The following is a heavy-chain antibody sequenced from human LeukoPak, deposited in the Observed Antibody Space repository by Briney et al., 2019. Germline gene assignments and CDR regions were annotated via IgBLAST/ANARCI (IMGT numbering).Heavy chain of an antibody. CDR2: ISSSSSTI. V-gene: IGHV3-48*01. Sequence: QPGGSLRLSCAASGFTVSSYSMNWVRQAPGKGLEWVSYISSSSSTIYYADSVKGRFTISRDNSKNTLYLQMNSLRAEDTAVYYCAKDLSLPPRVISGLGIEGYWGQGTLVTVSS. J-gene: IGHJ4*02. CDR3: AKDLSLPPRVISGLGIEGY. CDR1: GFTVSSYS. D-gene: IGHD6-19*01.